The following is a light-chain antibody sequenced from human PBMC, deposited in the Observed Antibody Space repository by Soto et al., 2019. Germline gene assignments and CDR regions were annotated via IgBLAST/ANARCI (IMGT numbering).Light chain of an antibody. Sequence: DIQMTQAPSFVSASVGDRVTITFRASQGISRWLAWYQQRPGKAPQLLIYGASSLQSGLPSRFIGSGSGIYFTLTIGRLQPEEFATYYCQQANSFPLTCAQGTRLEIK. CDR2: GAS. CDR1: QGISRW. V-gene: IGKV1-12*01. CDR3: QQANSFPLT. J-gene: IGKJ5*01.